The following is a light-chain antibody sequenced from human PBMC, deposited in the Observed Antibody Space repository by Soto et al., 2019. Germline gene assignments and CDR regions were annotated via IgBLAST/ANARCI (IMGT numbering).Light chain of an antibody. CDR3: QQYRLAPYS. CDR1: QSVLHSSNNKNY. V-gene: IGKV4-1*01. CDR2: WAS. J-gene: IGKJ2*03. Sequence: DFVMTQSPDSLAVSLGERATINCKSSQSVLHSSNNKNYLAWYQQKPGQPPKLLIYWASTRGSGVPDRFSGSGSGTDFTLTISSLLAEDVAVYYCQQYRLAPYSFGQGTKLDIK.